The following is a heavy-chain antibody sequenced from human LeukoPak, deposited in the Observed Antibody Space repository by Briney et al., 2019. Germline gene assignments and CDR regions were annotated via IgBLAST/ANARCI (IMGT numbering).Heavy chain of an antibody. CDR1: GFTFSSSW. J-gene: IGHJ6*04. Sequence: AGGSLRLSCAASGFTFSSSWMHWVRQAPGKGLVWVSRITRDGSSTTYADSVKGRFTTSRDNAKNTLYLQTDSLRDDDTAVYYCARDPGYESWSPFWGGMDVWGNGTTVIVSS. D-gene: IGHD3-16*01. V-gene: IGHV3-74*01. CDR3: ARDPGYESWSPFWGGMDV. CDR2: ITRDGSST.